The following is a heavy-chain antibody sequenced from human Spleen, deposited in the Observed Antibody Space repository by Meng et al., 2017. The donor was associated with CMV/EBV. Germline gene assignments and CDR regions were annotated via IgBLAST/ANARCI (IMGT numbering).Heavy chain of an antibody. CDR3: ASLMATSGQGVDY. CDR2: IYHSGST. D-gene: IGHD5-24*01. J-gene: IGHJ4*02. CDR1: GYSISSGYY. Sequence: GSLRLSCTVSGYSISSGYYWGWIRQPPGTGLEWSGSIYHSGSTYYNPSLKSRVTISVDTSKNQFSLKLSSVTAADTAVYYCASLMATSGQGVDYWGQGNLVTVSS. V-gene: IGHV4-38-2*02.